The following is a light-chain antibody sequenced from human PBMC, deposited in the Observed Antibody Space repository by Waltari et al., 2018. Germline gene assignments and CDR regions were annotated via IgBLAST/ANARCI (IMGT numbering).Light chain of an antibody. CDR3: QQSYSTPMYT. J-gene: IGKJ2*01. Sequence: EVVMTQSPATLSVSPGERVTLFCRASQSVGNNVAWYQQKPGQAPRLLIYVASTRATGVPDRFSGSGSGTEFTLTVTSLQPEDFATYYCQQSYSTPMYTFGQGTKLEIK. CDR2: VAS. CDR1: QSVGNN. V-gene: IGKV3-15*01.